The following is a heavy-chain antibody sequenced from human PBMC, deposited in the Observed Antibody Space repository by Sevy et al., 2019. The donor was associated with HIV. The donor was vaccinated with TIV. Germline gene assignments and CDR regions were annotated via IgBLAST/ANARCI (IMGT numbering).Heavy chain of an antibody. CDR1: GFTFSSYN. CDR2: ITGDSSYM. J-gene: IGHJ4*02. CDR3: AKDRVSGSYYSGDFDY. D-gene: IGHD3-10*01. Sequence: GGSLRLSCAASGFTFSSYNMNWVRQAPGKGLEWISSITGDSSYMYDADSVKGRFTISRDNSKNTLYLQMNSLRAEDTAVYYCAKDRVSGSYYSGDFDYWGQGTLVTVSS. V-gene: IGHV3-21*04.